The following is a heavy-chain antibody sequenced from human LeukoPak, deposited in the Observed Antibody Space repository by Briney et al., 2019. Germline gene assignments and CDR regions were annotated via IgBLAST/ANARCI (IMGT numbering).Heavy chain of an antibody. Sequence: SETLSLTCTVSGGSISSYYWSWIRQPPGKGLEWIGYIYYSGSTNYNPSLKSRVTISVDTSKNQFSLKLSSVTAADTAVYYCARAPSDHGLDYWGQGTLVTVSS. CDR1: GGSISSYY. J-gene: IGHJ4*02. D-gene: IGHD1-14*01. CDR2: IYYSGST. CDR3: ARAPSDHGLDY. V-gene: IGHV4-59*01.